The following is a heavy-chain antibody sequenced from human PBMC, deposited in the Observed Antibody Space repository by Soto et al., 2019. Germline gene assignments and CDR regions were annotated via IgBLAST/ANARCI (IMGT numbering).Heavy chain of an antibody. CDR3: ARDPTYYDSSGYYFLGCDY. Sequence: ASVKVSCKASGYTFTSYGISWVRQAPGQGLEWMGWISAYNGNTNYAQKLQGRVTMTTDTSTSTAYMELRSLRSDDTAVYYCARDPTYYDSSGYYFLGCDYWGQGXLVTVYS. V-gene: IGHV1-18*01. CDR1: GYTFTSYG. D-gene: IGHD3-22*01. J-gene: IGHJ4*02. CDR2: ISAYNGNT.